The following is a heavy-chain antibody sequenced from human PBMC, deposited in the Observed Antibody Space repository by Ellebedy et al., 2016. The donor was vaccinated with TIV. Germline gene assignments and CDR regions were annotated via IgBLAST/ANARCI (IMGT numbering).Heavy chain of an antibody. CDR2: ISSSSSDI. D-gene: IGHD3-3*01. CDR3: ARTWPGFLPDY. CDR1: GFTFSSYT. Sequence: PGGSLRLSCAASGFTFSSYTINWVRQAPGKGLEWVSSISSSSSDIYYADSVKGRFTISRDNAKNSLYLQMNSLRAEDTAVYYCARTWPGFLPDYWGQGTLVTVSS. J-gene: IGHJ4*02. V-gene: IGHV3-21*01.